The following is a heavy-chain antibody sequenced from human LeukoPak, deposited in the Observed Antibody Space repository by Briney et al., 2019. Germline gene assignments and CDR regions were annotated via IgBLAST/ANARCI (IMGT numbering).Heavy chain of an antibody. CDR3: AKDLVPAVPLNYFDY. CDR1: GFTFSSYA. V-gene: IGHV3-23*01. CDR2: ISGSGGST. Sequence: GGSLRLSCAASGFTFSSYAMSWVRQAPGKGLEWVSAISGSGGSTYHADSVKGRFTISRDNSKNTLYLQMNSLRAEDTAVYYCAKDLVPAVPLNYFDYWGQGTLVTVSS. D-gene: IGHD2-2*01. J-gene: IGHJ4*02.